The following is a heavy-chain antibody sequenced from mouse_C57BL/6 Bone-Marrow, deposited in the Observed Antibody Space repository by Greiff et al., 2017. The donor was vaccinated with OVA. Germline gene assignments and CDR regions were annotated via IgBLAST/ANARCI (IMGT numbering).Heavy chain of an antibody. CDR2: FYPGSGSI. CDR1: GYTFTEYT. J-gene: IGHJ2*01. CDR3: ARKDRQDYFDY. V-gene: IGHV1-62-2*01. D-gene: IGHD3-2*02. Sequence: QVQLKESGAELVKPGASVKLSCKASGYTFTEYTIHWVKQRSGQGLEWIGWFYPGSGSIKYNEKFKDQATLTANKSSSTVYMELSRLTSEDSAVYFGARKDRQDYFDYWGQGTTLTVSS.